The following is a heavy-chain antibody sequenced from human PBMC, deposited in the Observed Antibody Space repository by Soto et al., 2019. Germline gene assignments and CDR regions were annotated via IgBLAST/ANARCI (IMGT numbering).Heavy chain of an antibody. D-gene: IGHD3-3*01. CDR2: ISGSGGST. CDR3: AKEVAITIFGVVSPHQGFDP. CDR1: GFTFSSYA. V-gene: IGHV3-23*01. Sequence: GSLRLSCAASGFTFSSYAMSWVRQAPGKGLEWVSAISGSGGSTYYADSVKGRFTISRDNSKNTLYLQMNSLRAEDTAVYYCAKEVAITIFGVVSPHQGFDPWGQGTLVTVSS. J-gene: IGHJ5*02.